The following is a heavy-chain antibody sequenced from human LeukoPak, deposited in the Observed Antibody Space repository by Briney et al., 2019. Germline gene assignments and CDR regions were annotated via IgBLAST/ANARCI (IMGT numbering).Heavy chain of an antibody. V-gene: IGHV4-31*03. CDR1: GGSISSGDHY. J-gene: IGHJ5*02. CDR3: ARDYGNNWFDP. CDR2: IYYGGDT. Sequence: SETLSLTCTVSGGSISSGDHYWSWIRQHPGKGLEWIGYIYYGGDTYYNPSLRSRVSISLDTSKNQFSLKLSSVTAADTAMYYCARDYGNNWFDPWGQGTLVTVSA. D-gene: IGHD4-17*01.